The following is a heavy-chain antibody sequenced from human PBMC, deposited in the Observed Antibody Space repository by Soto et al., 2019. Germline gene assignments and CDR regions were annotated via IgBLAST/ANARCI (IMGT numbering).Heavy chain of an antibody. CDR2: IKQDGSEE. V-gene: IGHV3-7*01. D-gene: IGHD3-22*01. CDR3: ARDSSFDASSAYLDY. J-gene: IGHJ4*02. Sequence: EVQLVESGGGLVQPGGSLRLSCAASGFTFSRYWMSWVRQAPGKGLEWVANIKQDGSEEYYVDSVKGRFTISRDNAKNSLYLQMNILRAEDTAVYYCARDSSFDASSAYLDYWGQGTLVTVSS. CDR1: GFTFSRYW.